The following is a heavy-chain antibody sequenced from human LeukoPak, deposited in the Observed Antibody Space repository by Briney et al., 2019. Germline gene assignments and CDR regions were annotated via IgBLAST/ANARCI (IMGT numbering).Heavy chain of an antibody. CDR3: AREVYYYMDV. Sequence: PGGSLRLSCAASGFTFSTYVLNWVRQAPGKGLEWVSTIDPSGAYTYYAESVKGRFTISRDNSKNTLYLQMNSLRAEDTAVYYCAREVYYYMDVWGKGTTVTISS. CDR1: GFTFSTYV. CDR2: IDPSGAYT. J-gene: IGHJ6*03. V-gene: IGHV3-23*01.